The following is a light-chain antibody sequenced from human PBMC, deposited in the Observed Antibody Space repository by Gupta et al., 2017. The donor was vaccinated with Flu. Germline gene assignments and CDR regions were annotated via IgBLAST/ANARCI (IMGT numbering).Light chain of an antibody. CDR3: CSYAGSLV. J-gene: IGLJ2*01. Sequence: QSALTQPRSVSGSPGQSVTISCTGTSSDVGGYNYVSWYQQHPGKAPKLMIYDVSKRPSGVPDRFSGSKSGNTASLTISGLQAEDEADYYCCSYAGSLVFGRDQADRP. CDR1: SSDVGGYNY. V-gene: IGLV2-11*01. CDR2: DVS.